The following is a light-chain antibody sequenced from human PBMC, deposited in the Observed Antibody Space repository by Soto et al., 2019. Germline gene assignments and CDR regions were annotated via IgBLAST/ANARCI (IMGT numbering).Light chain of an antibody. CDR2: GIS. Sequence: EVVMTQSPATLSVSPGETATLSCRASQSLTTYLAWYQQKPDQAPRLLIYGISTRATDIPARFSGSGSGTEITLDISSLQSEDFAVYYCQQYNYWPLTFGGGTKVEIK. CDR1: QSLTTY. J-gene: IGKJ4*01. CDR3: QQYNYWPLT. V-gene: IGKV3-15*01.